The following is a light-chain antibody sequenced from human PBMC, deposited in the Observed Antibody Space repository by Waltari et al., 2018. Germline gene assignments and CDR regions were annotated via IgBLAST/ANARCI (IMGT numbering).Light chain of an antibody. CDR2: DVS. Sequence: EIVMTQSPATLSVSLGERVTLSCRASESVSSNIAWYQQNPGEVPRPFMYDVSTRATGMPARFRGSGSGTGFTLTISSLQSEDFAVYYCQQYNKWPPITFGQGTRLEIK. CDR1: ESVSSN. J-gene: IGKJ5*01. CDR3: QQYNKWPPIT. V-gene: IGKV3-15*01.